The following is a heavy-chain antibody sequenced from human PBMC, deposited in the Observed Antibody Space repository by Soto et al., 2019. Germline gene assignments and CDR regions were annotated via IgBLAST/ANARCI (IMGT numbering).Heavy chain of an antibody. CDR2: ISGNCGST. CDR1: GFTFNSYA. D-gene: IGHD2-2*01. V-gene: IGHV3-23*01. Sequence: HPGGSLRLSCAASGFTFNSYAMSWVRQAPGKGLEWVSVISGNCGSTYYADSVKGRFTISRDNSKNTLYQQMNSLRAEDKAVYYYAIVDFPAADGDYYSYGMDVWGQGTTVTVSS. J-gene: IGHJ6*02. CDR3: AIVDFPAADGDYYSYGMDV.